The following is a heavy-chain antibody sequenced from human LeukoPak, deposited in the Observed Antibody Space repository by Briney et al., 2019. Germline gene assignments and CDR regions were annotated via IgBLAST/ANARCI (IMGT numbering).Heavy chain of an antibody. Sequence: GGSLRLSCAASGFTVSSNYMSWVRQAPGKGLEWGSVIYSGGSTYYADSVKGRFTISRDNSKNTLYLQMNSLRAEDTAVYFCARDGRCGELLYVWGQGTLVTVSS. V-gene: IGHV3-53*01. CDR1: GFTVSSNY. CDR3: ARDGRCGELLYV. D-gene: IGHD3-10*01. J-gene: IGHJ4*02. CDR2: IYSGGST.